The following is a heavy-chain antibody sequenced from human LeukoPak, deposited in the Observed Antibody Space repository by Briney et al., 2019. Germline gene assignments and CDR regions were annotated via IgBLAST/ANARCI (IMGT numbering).Heavy chain of an antibody. J-gene: IGHJ4*02. V-gene: IGHV4-34*01. CDR2: INHRGSS. Sequence: SETLSLTCGVFGGSFSGYYWTWLRQPPGKGLEWIGQINHRGSSHNPSLRSRVTISVDTSKTQFSLKLTSVTAADTAVYYCARDKFCSDTGSCNIGLFDFWGQGALVTVSS. CDR3: ARDKFCSDTGSCNIGLFDF. CDR1: GGSFSGYY. D-gene: IGHD2-15*01.